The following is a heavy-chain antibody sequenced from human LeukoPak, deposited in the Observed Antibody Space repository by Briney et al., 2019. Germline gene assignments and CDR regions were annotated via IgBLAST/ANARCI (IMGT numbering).Heavy chain of an antibody. CDR2: IYYTGST. CDR1: GGSINNHY. J-gene: IGHJ3*02. V-gene: IGHV4-59*11. CDR3: ARENDLRGVIISYVLDI. Sequence: SETLPLTCTVSGGSINNHYWSWIRQSPGVGLEWIGYIYYTGSTNYNPSLKSRVSMSVDTSKNQFSLRLSSVTAADTAVYYCARENDLRGVIISYVLDIWGQGTMVTVSS. D-gene: IGHD3-10*01.